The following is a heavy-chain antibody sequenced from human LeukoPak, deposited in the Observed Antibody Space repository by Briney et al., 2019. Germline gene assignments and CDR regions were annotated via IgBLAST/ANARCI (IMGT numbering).Heavy chain of an antibody. V-gene: IGHV1-69*13. CDR3: ARDSGNYYDSSGCYKPYYFDY. D-gene: IGHD3-22*01. CDR1: GGTFSSYA. CDR2: IIPIFGTA. Sequence: GASVKVSCKASGGTFSSYAISWVRQAPGQGLEWMGGIIPIFGTANYAQKFQGRVTITADESTSTAYMELSSLRSEDTAVYYCARDSGNYYDSSGCYKPYYFDYWGQGTLDTVSS. J-gene: IGHJ4*02.